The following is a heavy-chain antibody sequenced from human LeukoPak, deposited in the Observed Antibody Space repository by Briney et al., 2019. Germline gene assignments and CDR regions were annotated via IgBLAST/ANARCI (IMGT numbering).Heavy chain of an antibody. Sequence: GGSLRLPCAASGFTFSSYAMHWVRQAPGKGLEWVAVISYDGSNKYYADSVKGRFTISRDNSKNTLYLQMNSLRAEDTAVYYCARGRKLVTMVQSIDYWGQGTLVTVSS. CDR2: ISYDGSNK. J-gene: IGHJ4*02. CDR3: ARGRKLVTMVQSIDY. D-gene: IGHD3-10*01. CDR1: GFTFSSYA. V-gene: IGHV3-30-3*01.